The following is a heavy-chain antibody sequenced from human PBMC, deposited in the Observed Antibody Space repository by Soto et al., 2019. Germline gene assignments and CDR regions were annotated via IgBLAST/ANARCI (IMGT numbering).Heavy chain of an antibody. CDR3: ARMVAANCFDP. J-gene: IGHJ5*02. D-gene: IGHD2-15*01. CDR1: VGSISSYY. Sequence: SETLSLTCTVSVGSISSYYWSLIRQPPGKGLEWIGYIYYSGSTNYNPSLKSRVTISVYTSKNQFSLKLSSVPAAATAVYYCARMVAANCFDPWGQGTMVTVSS. CDR2: IYYSGST. V-gene: IGHV4-59*01.